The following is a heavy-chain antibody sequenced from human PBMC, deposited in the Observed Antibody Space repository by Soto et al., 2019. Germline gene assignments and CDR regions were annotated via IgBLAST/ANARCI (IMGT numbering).Heavy chain of an antibody. Sequence: QVQLVQSGAVVKKPGSSVKVSCKASGGTFSSYTISWVRQAPGQGLEWMGRIIPILGIANYAQKFQGRVTITPDKSTSTAYMQLSSLRSENTAVYYGARDTGSGTSAEYFQHWGQGTLVTVSS. CDR2: IIPILGIA. CDR3: ARDTGSGTSAEYFQH. D-gene: IGHD3-3*01. J-gene: IGHJ1*01. V-gene: IGHV1-69*08. CDR1: GGTFSSYT.